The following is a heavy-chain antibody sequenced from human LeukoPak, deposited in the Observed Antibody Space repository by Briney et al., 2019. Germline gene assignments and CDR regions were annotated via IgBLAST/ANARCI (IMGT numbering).Heavy chain of an antibody. CDR2: IKHDASEQ. CDR3: ARDRGSTGYDLYDY. Sequence: GGSLRLSCAAWGFTFSSYWMAWVRQTRGEGGEGGAKIKHDASEQYYVASVNGRFTTSSDNAQTSFYLQMNSLRAEDTAVYYCARDRGSTGYDLYDYWGQGTLVTVSS. CDR1: GFTFSSYW. D-gene: IGHD5-12*01. J-gene: IGHJ4*02. V-gene: IGHV3-7*01.